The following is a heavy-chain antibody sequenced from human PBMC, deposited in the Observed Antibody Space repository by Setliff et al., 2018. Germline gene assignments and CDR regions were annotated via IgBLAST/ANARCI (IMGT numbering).Heavy chain of an antibody. CDR3: ARHWGWYGYFDY. V-gene: IGHV4-39*01. Sequence: PSETLSLTCTVSGDSINTPTYHWGWVRQPPGKGLEWIGLIYYTGITYYNPSLKSRVTISEDMSENQISLKLSSVTAADTAVYYCARHWGWYGYFDYWGQGTLVTVS. J-gene: IGHJ4*02. CDR1: GDSINTPTYH. CDR2: IYYTGIT. D-gene: IGHD6-19*01.